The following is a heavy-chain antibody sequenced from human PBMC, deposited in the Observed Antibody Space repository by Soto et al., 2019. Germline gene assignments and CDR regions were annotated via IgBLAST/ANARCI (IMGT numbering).Heavy chain of an antibody. V-gene: IGHV1-8*01. J-gene: IGHJ4*02. CDR3: AIYPPARKSYNSFGT. CDR1: GYTFTSYD. Sequence: ASVKVSCKASGYTFTSYDINWVRQATGQGPEWMGWMSPNTGTIVYAQKFQGRVTMTRNTSTSTAYMTLSSLRSEDTAVYYCAIYPPARKSYNSFGTWGQGTLVTVSS. D-gene: IGHD1-20*01. CDR2: MSPNTGTI.